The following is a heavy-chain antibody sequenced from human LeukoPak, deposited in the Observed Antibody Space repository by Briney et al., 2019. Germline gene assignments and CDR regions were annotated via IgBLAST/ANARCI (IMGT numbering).Heavy chain of an antibody. CDR1: VYTFTRSY. V-gene: IGHV1-46*04. Sequence: ASVTVSCKASVYTFTRSYMHWVRQAPGQGLEWMGIINPSGESTSYAQKLQGRVTMTRDTSTSTVYMELSSLRSEDTAVYYCARDGHYYDSSGYPRFYYMDVWGKGTTVTVSS. CDR3: ARDGHYYDSSGYPRFYYMDV. CDR2: INPSGEST. D-gene: IGHD3-22*01. J-gene: IGHJ6*03.